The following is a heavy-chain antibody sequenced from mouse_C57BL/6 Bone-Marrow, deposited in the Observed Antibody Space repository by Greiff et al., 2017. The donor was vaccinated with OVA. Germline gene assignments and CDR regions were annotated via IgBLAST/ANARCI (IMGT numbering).Heavy chain of an antibody. J-gene: IGHJ4*01. CDR1: GFTFNTYA. CDR2: IRSKSSNYAT. Sequence: EVQLVESGGGLVQPKGSLKLSCAASGFTFNTYAMHWVRQAPGKGLEWVARIRSKSSNYATYYADSVKDRFTISRDDSQSMLYLQMNNLKTEDTAMYYGVRDSYSNQYYAMDYWGQGTSVTVSS. V-gene: IGHV10-3*01. CDR3: VRDSYSNQYYAMDY. D-gene: IGHD2-5*01.